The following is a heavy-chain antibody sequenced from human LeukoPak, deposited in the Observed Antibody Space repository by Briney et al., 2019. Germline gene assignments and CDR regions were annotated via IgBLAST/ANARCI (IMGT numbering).Heavy chain of an antibody. J-gene: IGHJ6*03. CDR3: ARFREDYYYYMDV. Sequence: PSETLSLTCAVYGGSFSGYCWSWIRQPPGKGLEWIGEINHSGSTNYNPSLKSRVTISVDTSKNQFSLKLSSVTAADTAVYYCARFREDYYYYMDVWGKGTTVTVSS. V-gene: IGHV4-34*01. CDR1: GGSFSGYC. CDR2: INHSGST.